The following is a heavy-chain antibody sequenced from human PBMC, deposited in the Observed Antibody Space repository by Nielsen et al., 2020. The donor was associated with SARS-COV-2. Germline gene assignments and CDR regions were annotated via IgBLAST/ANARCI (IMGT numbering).Heavy chain of an antibody. CDR3: AKDGGGIAVAPSQY. Sequence: LSLSCAASGFTFSSDGMHWVRQAPGKGLEWVAVISYDGSNKYYADSVKGRFTISRDNSKNTLYLQMNSLRAEDTAVYYCAKDGGGIAVAPSQYWGQGTLVTVSS. D-gene: IGHD6-19*01. V-gene: IGHV3-30*18. CDR1: GFTFSSDG. CDR2: ISYDGSNK. J-gene: IGHJ4*02.